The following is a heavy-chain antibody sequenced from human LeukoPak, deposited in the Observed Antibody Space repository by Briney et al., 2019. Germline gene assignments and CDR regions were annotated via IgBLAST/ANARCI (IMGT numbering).Heavy chain of an antibody. V-gene: IGHV4-59*01. CDR2: IYYSGST. CDR1: GGSISSYY. J-gene: IGHJ4*02. D-gene: IGHD1-26*01. Sequence: SETLSLTCTVSGGSISSYYWSWIRQPPGKGLEWNGYIYYSGSTNYNPSLKSRVTISVDTSKNQFSLKLSSVTAADTAVYYCAREKWTFDYWGQGTLVTVSS. CDR3: AREKWTFDY.